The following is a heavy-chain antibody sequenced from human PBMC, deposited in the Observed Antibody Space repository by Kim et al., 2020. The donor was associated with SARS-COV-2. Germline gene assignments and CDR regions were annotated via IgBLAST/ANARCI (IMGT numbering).Heavy chain of an antibody. V-gene: IGHV3-23*01. Sequence: GGSLRLSCAASGFTFSTYAMTWVRQAAGKGLEWVSGVSGSGATTYYADSVKGRFTISRDNSKNTLYLQMNSLRAEDTAVYYCARRYCSSACCYSRLDAFDIWGQGTMVTVSS. D-gene: IGHD2-2*01. CDR3: ARRYCSSACCYSRLDAFDI. J-gene: IGHJ3*02. CDR2: VSGSGATT. CDR1: GFTFSTYA.